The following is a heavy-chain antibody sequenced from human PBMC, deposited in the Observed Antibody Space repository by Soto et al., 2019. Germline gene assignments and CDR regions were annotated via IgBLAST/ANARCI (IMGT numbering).Heavy chain of an antibody. CDR1: GFMFSSAW. V-gene: IGHV3-15*01. CDR3: VEGWNDF. CDR2: IKSKRDGGTP. J-gene: IGHJ4*02. D-gene: IGHD1-1*01. Sequence: HLVESGGDLVKPGGSLRLSCAASGFMFSSAWMSWVRQAPGKGLEWVGRIKSKRDGGTPDYAPPVKGRFVISRDDSKNTLYLQMNSLKTDDTAVYYCVEGWNDFWGQGTLVAVSS.